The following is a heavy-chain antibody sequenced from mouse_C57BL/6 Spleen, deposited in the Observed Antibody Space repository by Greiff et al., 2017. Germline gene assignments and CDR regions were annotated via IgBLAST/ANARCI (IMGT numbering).Heavy chain of an antibody. D-gene: IGHD2-2*01. J-gene: IGHJ4*01. V-gene: IGHV5-17*01. Sequence: KVVEWVAYISSGSSTIYYADTVKGRFTISRDNAKNTLFLQMTSLRSEDTAMYYCARPLGYALYAMDYWGQGTSVTVSS. CDR2: ISSGSSTI. CDR3: ARPLGYALYAMDY.